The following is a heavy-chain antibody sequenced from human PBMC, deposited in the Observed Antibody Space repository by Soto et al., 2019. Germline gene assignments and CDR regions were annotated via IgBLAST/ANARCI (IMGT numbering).Heavy chain of an antibody. V-gene: IGHV1-18*01. Sequence: ASVKVSCKTSGYTFTSYGISWVRQAPGQGLERKGRISTYKSNTNYAQKIQGKNNMNTEKSTSTSYMELRRLKSDDTAVYYCATRSPAFDYWGQGTLVTVSS. CDR2: ISTYKSNT. J-gene: IGHJ4*02. CDR1: GYTFTSYG. CDR3: ATRSPAFDY.